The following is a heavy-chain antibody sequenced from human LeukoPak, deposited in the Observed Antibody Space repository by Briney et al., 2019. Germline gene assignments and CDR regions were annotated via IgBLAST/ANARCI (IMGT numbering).Heavy chain of an antibody. CDR3: ARDLSGSYHDAFDI. CDR1: GGSISSSSYY. Sequence: SAPLSLTCTVSGGSISSSSYYWGWIRQPQGKGLEWLGSIYYSGSTYYNPSLKSRVTISVDTSKNQFSLKLGSVTAADTAVYYCARDLSGSYHDAFDIWGQGTMVTVSS. J-gene: IGHJ3*02. D-gene: IGHD1-26*01. CDR2: IYYSGST. V-gene: IGHV4-39*07.